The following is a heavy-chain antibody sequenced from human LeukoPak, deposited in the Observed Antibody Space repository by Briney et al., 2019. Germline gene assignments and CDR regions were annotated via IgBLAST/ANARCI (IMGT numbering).Heavy chain of an antibody. CDR2: ISSSSSFI. CDR3: ARDYYGSGSPDY. J-gene: IGHJ4*02. D-gene: IGHD3-10*01. V-gene: IGHV3-21*01. Sequence: GGSLRLSCAASGFTFSSYSMNWVRQAPGKGLEWVSSISSSSSFIYYADSVKGRFTISRDNAKNSLYLQMNSLRAEDTAVYYCARDYYGSGSPDYWGQGTLVTVSS. CDR1: GFTFSSYS.